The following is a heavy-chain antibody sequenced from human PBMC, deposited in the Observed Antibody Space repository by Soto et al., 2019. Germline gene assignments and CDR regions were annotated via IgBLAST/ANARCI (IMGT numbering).Heavy chain of an antibody. V-gene: IGHV1-18*01. D-gene: IGHD5-18*01. J-gene: IGHJ4*02. CDR3: ARDLSYGLCDY. CDR1: GYTFTSYG. Sequence: EASVKVSCKASGYTFTSYGISWVRQAPGQGLEWMGWISAHNGNTKYAQKLQGRVTMTTDTSTSTAYMELRSLRSDDTAVYYCARDLSYGLCDYWGQGTLVTVSS. CDR2: ISAHNGNT.